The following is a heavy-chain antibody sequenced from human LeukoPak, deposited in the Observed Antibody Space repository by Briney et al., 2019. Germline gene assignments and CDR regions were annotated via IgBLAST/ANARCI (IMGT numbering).Heavy chain of an antibody. D-gene: IGHD3-10*01. CDR2: INPNSGGT. V-gene: IGHV1-2*02. CDR1: GYTFTVYY. CDR3: ARVGWFGELLPPWYYYGMDV. Sequence: ASVKVSFKASGYTFTVYYMHWVRQAPGQGLEWMGWINPNSGGTNYAQKFQGRVTITRDTSISTAYMELSRLRSDDTAVYYCARVGWFGELLPPWYYYGMDVWGQGTTVTVSS. J-gene: IGHJ6*02.